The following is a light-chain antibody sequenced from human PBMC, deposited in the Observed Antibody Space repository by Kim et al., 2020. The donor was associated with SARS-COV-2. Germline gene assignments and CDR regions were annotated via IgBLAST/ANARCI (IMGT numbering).Light chain of an antibody. J-gene: IGLJ2*01. V-gene: IGLV3-1*01. CDR3: QAWDSSTVV. CDR2: QDS. Sequence: SYELTQPPSVSVSPGQTASITCSGDKLGDKYACWYQQKPGQSPVLVPYQDSKRPSGIPERFSGSNSGNTATLTISGTQAMDEADYYCQAWDSSTVVFGGG. CDR1: KLGDKY.